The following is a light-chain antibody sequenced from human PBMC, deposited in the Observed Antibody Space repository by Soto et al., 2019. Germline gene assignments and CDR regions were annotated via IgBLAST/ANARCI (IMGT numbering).Light chain of an antibody. Sequence: QSALTQPPSASGSPGQSVTISCTGTSSDVGGSKYVSWYQHHPGKAPKLIIYEVSERPAGVPHRFSGSKSGNTASLTVSGLQAEDEADYYCNSYAGTSNVFGTGTKVTVL. CDR2: EVS. V-gene: IGLV2-8*01. J-gene: IGLJ1*01. CDR1: SSDVGGSKY. CDR3: NSYAGTSNV.